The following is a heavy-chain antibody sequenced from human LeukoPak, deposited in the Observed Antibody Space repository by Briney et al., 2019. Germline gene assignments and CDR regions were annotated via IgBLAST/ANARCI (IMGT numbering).Heavy chain of an antibody. CDR2: ISSSGGTT. D-gene: IGHD6-19*01. V-gene: IGHV3-23*01. CDR1: GFTFSAYA. Sequence: GGSLRLSRAASGFTFSAYAVNWVRQAAGKGLEWVSAISSSGGTTYYADSVKGRFSISRDNSKNTLYLQMNSLRAEDTAVYYCVKDWNGWPTNFVSWGQGTLVTVSA. J-gene: IGHJ4*02. CDR3: VKDWNGWPTNFVS.